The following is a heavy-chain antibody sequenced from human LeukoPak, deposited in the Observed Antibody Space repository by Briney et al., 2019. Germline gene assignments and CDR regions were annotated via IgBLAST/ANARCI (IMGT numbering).Heavy chain of an antibody. CDR2: INHSGTT. CDR3: ARLNWGSGWYFDL. D-gene: IGHD7-27*01. V-gene: IGHV4-34*01. J-gene: IGHJ2*01. CDR1: GGSFSGYY. Sequence: PSETLPLTCAVYGGSFSGYYWSWIRQPPGKGLEWVGEINHSGTTNYNPSLKSRVTISVAPPKNHFSLKLSSVTAADTAVYYCARLNWGSGWYFDLWGRGTLVTVSS.